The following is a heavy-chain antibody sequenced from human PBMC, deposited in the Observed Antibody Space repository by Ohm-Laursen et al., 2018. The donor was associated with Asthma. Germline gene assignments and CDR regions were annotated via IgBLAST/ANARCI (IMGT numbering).Heavy chain of an antibody. D-gene: IGHD3-22*01. CDR1: GGSISSGRHY. J-gene: IGHJ4*02. V-gene: IGHV4-39*01. CDR2: IHHTGKR. Sequence: PGTLSLTCAVSGGSISSGRHYWGWVRQPPGKGLESIGNIHHTGKRDYNPSLKSRVTISVDTSKNQFSLKLSSVTAADTAVYYCGSRVEYDNSERHYFDHWGQGSLVTVPS. CDR3: GSRVEYDNSERHYFDH.